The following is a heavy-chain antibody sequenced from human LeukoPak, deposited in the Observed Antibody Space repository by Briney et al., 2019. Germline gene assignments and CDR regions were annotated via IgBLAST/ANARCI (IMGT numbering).Heavy chain of an antibody. CDR3: TRDGGAGDPDY. V-gene: IGHV3-74*01. Sequence: PGGSLRLSCAASGFTFSTYWMHWVRQAPGKGLVWVSRIKGDGSTTIYAGSVKGRFTISGDNVKNTLYLQMNSLRAEDTAVYYCTRDGGAGDPDYWGQGTLVTVSS. D-gene: IGHD7-27*01. J-gene: IGHJ4*02. CDR1: GFTFSTYW. CDR2: IKGDGSTT.